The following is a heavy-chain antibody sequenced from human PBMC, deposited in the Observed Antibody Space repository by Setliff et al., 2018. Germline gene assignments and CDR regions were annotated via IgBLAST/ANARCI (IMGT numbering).Heavy chain of an antibody. CDR1: GASISSSSYY. D-gene: IGHD6-13*01. CDR2: VYYSSVA. CDR3: VRHFLYYSSWSLYYFDY. Sequence: KSSETLSLTCTVSGASISSSSYYWGWIRQPPGKGLEWIGTVYYSSVAYYNPSLKSRVTMSVDISKNQFSLNLSSVTAADTAVYYCVRHFLYYSSWSLYYFDYWGQGALVTVSS. V-gene: IGHV4-39*01. J-gene: IGHJ4*02.